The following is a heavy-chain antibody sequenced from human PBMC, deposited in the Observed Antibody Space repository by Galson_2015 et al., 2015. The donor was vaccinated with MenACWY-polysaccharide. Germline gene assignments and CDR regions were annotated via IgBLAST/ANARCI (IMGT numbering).Heavy chain of an antibody. D-gene: IGHD1-26*01. V-gene: IGHV4-4*02. Sequence: ATLSLPCAVSGGSISSSNWWSWVRQPPGKGLEWIGEIFHSGSTNYNPSLKSRVTISVDKSKNQFSLKLSSVTAADAAVYYCARVFLSQSYPFDYWGQGTLVTVSS. CDR1: GGSISSSNW. J-gene: IGHJ4*02. CDR2: IFHSGST. CDR3: ARVFLSQSYPFDY.